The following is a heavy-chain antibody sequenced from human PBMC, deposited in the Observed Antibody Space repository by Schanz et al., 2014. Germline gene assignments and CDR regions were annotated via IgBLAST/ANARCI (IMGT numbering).Heavy chain of an antibody. CDR2: FIPILDVG. Sequence: QVQLVQSGAEVKKPGSSVKVSCKASRSTFSSYTISWVRQARGQGLEWVGRFIPILDVGNYAQQFQGRVTFTADKSTSTAYMDVSSLRSEDTAVYYCASSGAGYSSSRDFDYWGQGTLVTVSS. J-gene: IGHJ4*02. CDR3: ASSGAGYSSSRDFDY. V-gene: IGHV1-69*02. D-gene: IGHD6-13*01. CDR1: RSTFSSYT.